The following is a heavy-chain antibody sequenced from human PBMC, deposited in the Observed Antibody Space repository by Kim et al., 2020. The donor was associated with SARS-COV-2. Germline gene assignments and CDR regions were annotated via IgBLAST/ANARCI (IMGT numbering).Heavy chain of an antibody. V-gene: IGHV3-74*01. CDR1: GFTFSSIW. CDR2: IISDGSKT. J-gene: IGHJ4*02. Sequence: GGSLRLSCADSGFTFSSIWMHFFRHTPLTVLVCVSAIISDGSKTNYADSVRGRFTISRDNAKNTLYLVMNSLSAEDTAMYYCTTAFSENYVNWGQGIPVTVSS. CDR3: TTAFSENYVN. D-gene: IGHD1-7*01.